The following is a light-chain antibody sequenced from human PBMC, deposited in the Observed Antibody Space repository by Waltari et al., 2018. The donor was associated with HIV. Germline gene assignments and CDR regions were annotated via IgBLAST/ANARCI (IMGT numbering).Light chain of an antibody. Sequence: DIVMTQSPDSLAVSLGERATINCKSSQSVLYSSNNENYLAWYQQKPGQPPKLLIYWASTPGSGVPDRFSGSESGTDFTLTSSSLQAEDVAVYYCQQYYSTPRTFGQGTKVEIK. CDR2: WAS. CDR3: QQYYSTPRT. J-gene: IGKJ1*01. CDR1: QSVLYSSNNENY. V-gene: IGKV4-1*01.